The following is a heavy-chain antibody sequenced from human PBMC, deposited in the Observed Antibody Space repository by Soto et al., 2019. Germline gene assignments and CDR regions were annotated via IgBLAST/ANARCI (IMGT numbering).Heavy chain of an antibody. CDR3: ARHILSSPPYYFDY. V-gene: IGHV1-18*01. CDR1: GYTFTSYG. J-gene: IGHJ4*02. Sequence: QVQLVQSGAEEKKPGASVKVSCKGSGYTFTSYGINWVRQATGQALEWMGWINIYNGDTNYIEKFQGRVTMTTDTSTSTAYMELRSLRSDDTAVYYCARHILSSPPYYFDYWGQGTLLTVSS. CDR2: INIYNGDT. D-gene: IGHD2-21*01.